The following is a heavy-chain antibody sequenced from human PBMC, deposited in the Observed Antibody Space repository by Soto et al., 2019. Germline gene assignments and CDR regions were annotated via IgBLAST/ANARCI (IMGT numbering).Heavy chain of an antibody. CDR3: ARGDNRNDGIDY. CDR2: INHSGST. Sequence: SETLSLTCAVYGGSFSGYYWSWIRQPPGKGLEWIGEINHSGSTNYNPSLMSRVTISVDTSKNQFSLKLSSVTAADTAVYYCARGDNRNDGIDYWGQGTLVTVSS. V-gene: IGHV4-34*01. CDR1: GGSFSGYY. D-gene: IGHD1-1*01. J-gene: IGHJ4*02.